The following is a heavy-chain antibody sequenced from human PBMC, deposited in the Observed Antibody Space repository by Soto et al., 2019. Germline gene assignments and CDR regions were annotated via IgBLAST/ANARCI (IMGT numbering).Heavy chain of an antibody. Sequence: HVDLVESGGGVVQPGESLRLSCATSGFTFSEDAMHWVRQAPGKGLEWVAVIWYDGSKKHYADSVKGRFTISRDNSKNTLFLQMNSRTAEDTAVYWCVREGRHTAMFSGFDYWGQGTRVTASS. CDR2: IWYDGSKK. CDR1: GFTFSEDA. J-gene: IGHJ4*02. CDR3: VREGRHTAMFSGFDY. D-gene: IGHD5-18*01. V-gene: IGHV3-33*01.